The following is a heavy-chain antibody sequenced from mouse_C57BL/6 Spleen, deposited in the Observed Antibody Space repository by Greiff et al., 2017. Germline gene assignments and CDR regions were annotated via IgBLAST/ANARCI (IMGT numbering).Heavy chain of an antibody. Sequence: EVKLQESGPGLVKPSQSLSLTCSVTGYSITSGYYWNWIRQFPGNKLEWMGYISYDGSNNYNPSLKNRISITRDTSKNQFFLKLNSVTTEDTATYYCAREGTVVATEWYFDVWGTGTTVTVSS. CDR1: GYSITSGYY. V-gene: IGHV3-6*01. CDR3: AREGTVVATEWYFDV. CDR2: ISYDGSN. J-gene: IGHJ1*03. D-gene: IGHD1-1*01.